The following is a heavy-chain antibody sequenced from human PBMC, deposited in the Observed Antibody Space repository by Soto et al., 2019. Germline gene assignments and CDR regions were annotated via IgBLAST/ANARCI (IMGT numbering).Heavy chain of an antibody. J-gene: IGHJ4*02. D-gene: IGHD1-26*01. CDR2: IHYSGNT. CDR1: GGSVSSGGFY. V-gene: IGHV4-61*08. CDR3: ARYIHAYYRAFDY. Sequence: ETLSLTCTVSGGSVSSGGFYWTWMRQRPGKGLEWIGYIHYSGNTNSNPSLESRVAISVDTSKNQYSLKLTSVTAGDAAVYYCARYIHAYYRAFDYWGQGTLVTVSS.